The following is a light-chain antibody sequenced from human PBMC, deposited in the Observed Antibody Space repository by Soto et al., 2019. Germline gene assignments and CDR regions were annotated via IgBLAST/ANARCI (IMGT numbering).Light chain of an antibody. CDR2: GAS. CDR1: QSVSSSY. Sequence: EVGWTRWPGTLSLSPGERATLSCRASQSVSSSYLAWYQQKPGQAPRLLIYGASSRATGIPDRFSGSGSGTDFTLTISRLEPEDFAVYYCQQYGSSPFFGGGTKVDIK. CDR3: QQYGSSPF. V-gene: IGKV3-20*01. J-gene: IGKJ4*01.